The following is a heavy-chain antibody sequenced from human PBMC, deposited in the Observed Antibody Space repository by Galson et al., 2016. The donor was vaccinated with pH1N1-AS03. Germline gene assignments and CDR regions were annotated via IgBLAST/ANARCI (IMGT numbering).Heavy chain of an antibody. D-gene: IGHD5-24*01. CDR1: ADSVSSNSVA. J-gene: IGHJ6*02. Sequence: SAISADSVSSNSVAWNWIRQSPSRGLEWLGRTYYRSKWFNEYPASVKSRITINSDTSKNQFSLQLNSVTPDDTALYFCARQIKGGMDVWYQGTTVTVSS. CDR2: TYYRSKWFN. CDR3: ARQIKGGMDV. V-gene: IGHV6-1*01.